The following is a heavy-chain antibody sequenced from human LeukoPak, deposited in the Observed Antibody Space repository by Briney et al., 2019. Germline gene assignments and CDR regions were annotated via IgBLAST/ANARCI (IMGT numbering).Heavy chain of an antibody. V-gene: IGHV3-30*04. J-gene: IGHJ4*02. CDR3: ARTLSGYSSSRDY. CDR1: GFTFSSYA. CDR2: ISYDGSNK. D-gene: IGHD6-13*01. Sequence: GGPLRLLCAASGFTFSSYAMLWLRQAPGKALEGVTVISYDGSNKYSADSVKGRFTISRDNYKNTLYLKMNSLRAEDTAVYYCARTLSGYSSSRDYWGQGTLVTVSS.